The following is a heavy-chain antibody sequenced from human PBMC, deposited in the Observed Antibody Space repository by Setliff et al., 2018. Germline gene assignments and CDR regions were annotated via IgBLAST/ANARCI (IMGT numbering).Heavy chain of an antibody. CDR3: ARLALTGYDSSGYYYALEYYYYMDV. J-gene: IGHJ6*03. CDR1: GFSFSNYG. Sequence: GGSLRLSCVVSGFSFSNYGMTWVRQAPGKGLEWISYISTSSGTRYYADSVKGRFTISRDNANQSLYVQMNRLRAEDTAVYYCARLALTGYDSSGYYYALEYYYYMDVWGKGTTVTVSS. D-gene: IGHD3-22*01. CDR2: ISTSSGTR. V-gene: IGHV3-48*01.